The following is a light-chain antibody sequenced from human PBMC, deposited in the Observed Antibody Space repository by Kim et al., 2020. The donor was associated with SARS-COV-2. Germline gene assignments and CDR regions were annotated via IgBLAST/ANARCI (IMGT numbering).Light chain of an antibody. Sequence: QLVLTQSPSASASLGASVRLTCTLSGGHSSYAIAWHQQQPKKGPRYLMKINSDGSHSKGDGIPDRFSGSSSGAERYLTISSLQSEDEADYYCQTWGTGIQVFGGGTKVTVL. CDR1: GGHSSYA. J-gene: IGLJ3*02. CDR2: INSDGSH. CDR3: QTWGTGIQV. V-gene: IGLV4-69*01.